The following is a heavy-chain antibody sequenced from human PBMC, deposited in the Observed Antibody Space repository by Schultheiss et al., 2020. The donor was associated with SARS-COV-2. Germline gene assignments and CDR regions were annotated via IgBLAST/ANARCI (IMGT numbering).Heavy chain of an antibody. Sequence: GGSLRLSCAASGFTFSSYGMHWVRQAPGKGLEWVSTISVSGGSTYYADSVKGHVTIFRDNSKNTLYLQMSSLRAEDTAIYYCAKDGRYSYGYELDYWGQGTLVTVSS. CDR3: AKDGRYSYGYELDY. J-gene: IGHJ4*02. CDR2: ISVSGGST. CDR1: GFTFSSYG. V-gene: IGHV3-23*01. D-gene: IGHD5-18*01.